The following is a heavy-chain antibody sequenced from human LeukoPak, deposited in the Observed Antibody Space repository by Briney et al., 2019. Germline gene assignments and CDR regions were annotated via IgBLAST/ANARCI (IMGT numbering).Heavy chain of an antibody. J-gene: IGHJ4*02. CDR1: GFTFSGSA. Sequence: GGSLKLSCAASGFTFSGSAMHWVRQASGKGLEWVGRIRSKANSYATAYAASVKGRFTISSDDSKNTAYLQMNSLKTEDTAVYYCTLRVPVAGTTGGFFDYWGQGTLVTVSS. CDR3: TLRVPVAGTTGGFFDY. D-gene: IGHD6-19*01. CDR2: IRSKANSYAT. V-gene: IGHV3-73*01.